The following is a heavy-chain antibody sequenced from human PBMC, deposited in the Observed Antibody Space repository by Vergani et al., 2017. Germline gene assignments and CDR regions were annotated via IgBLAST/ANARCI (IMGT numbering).Heavy chain of an antibody. CDR1: GYSISSGYY. V-gene: IGHV4-38-2*01. CDR2: IYHSGST. D-gene: IGHD3-16*02. CDR3: ARHRYSSWFDP. J-gene: IGHJ5*02. Sequence: QLQLQESGPGLVKPSETLSLSCRVSGYSISSGYYWGWIRQPPGKGLEWIGSIYHSGSTYYNPSLKSRVTISVDTSKNQFSLKLSSVTAADTAVYYCARHRYSSWFDPWGQGTLVTVSS.